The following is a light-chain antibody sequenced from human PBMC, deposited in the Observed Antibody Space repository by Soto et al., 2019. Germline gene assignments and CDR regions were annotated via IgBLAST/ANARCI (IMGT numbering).Light chain of an antibody. CDR3: QQYDNLPAT. J-gene: IGKJ4*01. CDR2: DAS. Sequence: DIQMTQSPSSLSASVGDRVTITCQASQDISNYLNWCQQKPGKAPKLLIYDASNLETGVPSRFSGSGSGTDFTFTISSLQPEDIATYYCQQYDNLPATFGGGTKVDIK. CDR1: QDISNY. V-gene: IGKV1-33*01.